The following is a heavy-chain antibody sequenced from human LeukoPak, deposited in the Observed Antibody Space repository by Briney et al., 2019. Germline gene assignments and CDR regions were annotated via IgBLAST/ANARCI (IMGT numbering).Heavy chain of an antibody. Sequence: GGSLRLSCAASGFTFSSYAMSWVRQAPGKGLEWVSAISGSGGSTYYADSVKGRFTISRDNSKNTLYLQMNSLRAEDTAVYYCAKPDYGSGSYRPPDAFDIWGQGTMVTVSS. CDR1: GFTFSSYA. D-gene: IGHD3-10*01. CDR3: AKPDYGSGSYRPPDAFDI. V-gene: IGHV3-23*01. J-gene: IGHJ3*02. CDR2: ISGSGGST.